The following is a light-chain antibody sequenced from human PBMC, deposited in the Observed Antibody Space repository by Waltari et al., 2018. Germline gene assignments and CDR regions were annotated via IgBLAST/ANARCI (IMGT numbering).Light chain of an antibody. CDR2: DVS. V-gene: IGLV2-14*03. CDR3: SSFTSSSTVL. CDR1: SSDVGAYHY. Sequence: QSALTQAASVSGSPGQSITISCTGTSSDVGAYHYVSWYQQHPGKAPKLMIYDVSNRPSGVSNRFSGSKSGNTASLTISGLQAEDEADYYCSSFTSSSTVLFGGGTRLSVL. J-gene: IGLJ2*01.